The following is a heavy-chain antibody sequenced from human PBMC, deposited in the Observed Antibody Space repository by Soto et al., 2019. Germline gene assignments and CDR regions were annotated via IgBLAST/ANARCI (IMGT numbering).Heavy chain of an antibody. J-gene: IGHJ6*02. D-gene: IGHD2-2*01. CDR3: ARPSPDSLSIYYYYGMDV. CDR2: IIPIFGTA. CDR1: GGTFSSYA. V-gene: IGHV1-69*12. Sequence: QVQLVQSGAEVKKPGSSVKVSCKASGGTFSSYAISWVRQAPGQGLEWMGGIIPIFGTANYAQKFQGRVTITAHESTSTAYMELSSLRSEDTAVYYCARPSPDSLSIYYYYGMDVWGQGTTVTVSS.